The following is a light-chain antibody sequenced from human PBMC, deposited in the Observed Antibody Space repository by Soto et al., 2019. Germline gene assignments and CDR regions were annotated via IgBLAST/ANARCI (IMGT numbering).Light chain of an antibody. CDR1: GVAIGGYDF. CDR2: DVI. Sequence: QSALTQPPSASGSPGQSVTISCTGTGVAIGGYDFVSWYQQHPGKAPKLLIYDVIKRPSGVPDRFSGSKSGNTASLTVSGLQTDDEADYYCSSYGGSNNLLFGGGTKVTVL. CDR3: SSYGGSNNLL. V-gene: IGLV2-8*01. J-gene: IGLJ2*01.